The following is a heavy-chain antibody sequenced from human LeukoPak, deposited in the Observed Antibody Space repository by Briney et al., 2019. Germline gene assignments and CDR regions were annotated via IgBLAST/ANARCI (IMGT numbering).Heavy chain of an antibody. Sequence: GGSLRLSCAASGFTFSSNYMSWVRQAPGKGLEWVSVIYSGGSTYYADSVKGRFTISRDNSKNTLYLQMNSLRAEDTAVYYCARQYYDILTGYPAEFDYWGQGTLVTVSS. J-gene: IGHJ4*02. D-gene: IGHD3-9*01. CDR3: ARQYYDILTGYPAEFDY. CDR1: GFTFSSNY. V-gene: IGHV3-66*02. CDR2: IYSGGST.